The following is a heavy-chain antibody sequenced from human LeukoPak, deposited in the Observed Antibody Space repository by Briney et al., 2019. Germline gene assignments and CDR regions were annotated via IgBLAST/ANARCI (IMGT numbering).Heavy chain of an antibody. CDR3: ARDRFMVRGVIISAPAY. CDR1: GYTFTGYY. J-gene: IGHJ4*02. CDR2: INTNTGNP. D-gene: IGHD3-10*01. Sequence: ASVKVSCKASGYTFTGYYMHWVRQAPGQGLEWMGWINTNTGNPTYAQGFTGRFVFSLDTSVSTAYLQISSLKAEDTAVYYCARDRFMVRGVIISAPAYWGQGTLVTVSS. V-gene: IGHV7-4-1*02.